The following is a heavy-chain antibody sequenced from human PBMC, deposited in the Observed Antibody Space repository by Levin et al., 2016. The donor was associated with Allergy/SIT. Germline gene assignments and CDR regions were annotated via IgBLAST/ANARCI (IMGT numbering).Heavy chain of an antibody. CDR3: TTSPAPYDAFDI. Sequence: GESLKISCAASGFTFSNAWMSWVRQAPGKGLEWVGRIKSKTDGGTTDYAAPVKGRFTISRDDSKNTLYLQMNSLKTEDTAVYYCTTSPAPYDAFDIWGQGTMVTVSS. CDR2: IKSKTDGGTT. CDR1: GFTFSNAW. J-gene: IGHJ3*02. V-gene: IGHV3-15*01.